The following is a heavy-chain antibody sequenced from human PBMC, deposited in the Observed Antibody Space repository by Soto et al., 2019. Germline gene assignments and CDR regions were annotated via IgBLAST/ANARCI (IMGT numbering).Heavy chain of an antibody. D-gene: IGHD5-12*01. J-gene: IGHJ3*02. Sequence: SETLSLTCAVSGDSISGYYWSWIRQPPGKGLEWIAYIYDIGTTNYNPSLRGRVTISRDTSKNQFSLKLSYVTAADTAVYYCARLGRMASIPYYAFDIWGQGTMVTVSS. CDR1: GDSISGYY. CDR3: ARLGRMASIPYYAFDI. CDR2: IYDIGTT. V-gene: IGHV4-59*08.